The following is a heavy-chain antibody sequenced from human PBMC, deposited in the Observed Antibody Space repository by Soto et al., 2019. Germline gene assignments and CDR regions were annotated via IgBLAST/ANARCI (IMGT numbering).Heavy chain of an antibody. CDR3: GRGRSGQIFMFY. CDR1: GSTFTGHY. D-gene: IGHD1-26*01. CDR2: IGPESGAT. Sequence: GASVKVSCKASGSTFTGHYIHWVRQAPEQGPEWIGEIGPESGATRYAEKLQGRVTMTLDTSITTVYMELKNLSPDDTAVYYCGRGRSGQIFMFYWGQGTPGTVSS. V-gene: IGHV1-2*02. J-gene: IGHJ4*02.